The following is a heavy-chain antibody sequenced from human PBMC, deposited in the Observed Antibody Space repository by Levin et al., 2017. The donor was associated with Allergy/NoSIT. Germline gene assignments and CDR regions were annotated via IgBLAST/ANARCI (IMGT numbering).Heavy chain of an antibody. CDR3: ARGGGSQKGGLDV. Sequence: GSLRLSCAASGFTFSGYTMHWVRQAPGKGLEWVSSIRSAGTYIHYADSVKGRFTISRDNVNNSVSLEMTSLRAEDTALYYCARGGGSQKGGLDVWGQGTTVTVSS. V-gene: IGHV3-21*01. CDR2: IRSAGTYI. D-gene: IGHD3-10*01. J-gene: IGHJ6*02. CDR1: GFTFSGYT.